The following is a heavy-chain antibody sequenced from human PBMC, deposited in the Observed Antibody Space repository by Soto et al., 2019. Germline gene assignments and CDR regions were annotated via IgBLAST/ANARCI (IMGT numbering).Heavy chain of an antibody. D-gene: IGHD3-16*01. V-gene: IGHV4-59*01. CDR2: IYYSGST. CDR1: GGSISSYY. J-gene: IGHJ6*02. Sequence: PSETLSLTCTVSGGSISSYYWSWIRQPPGKGLEWIGYIYYSGSTNYNPSLKSRVTISVDTSKNQFSLKLSSVTAADTAVYYCARVGGGYYYYYYGMDVWGQGTTVTVS. CDR3: ARVGGGYYYYYYGMDV.